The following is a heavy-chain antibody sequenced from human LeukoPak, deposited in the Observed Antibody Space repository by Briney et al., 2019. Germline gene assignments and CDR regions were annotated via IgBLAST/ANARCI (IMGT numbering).Heavy chain of an antibody. D-gene: IGHD3-22*01. CDR2: IFYSGST. V-gene: IGHV4-39*02. J-gene: IGHJ4*02. CDR1: GGSISSSASY. Sequence: SETLSLTCAVSGGSISSSASYWGWIRQPPGKGLEWIGRIFYSGSTYYNPSLKSRVTISVHTSNIQFSLRLSSVTAADTAMYYCARDYDNSDDKGGFDYWGQGTLVTVSS. CDR3: ARDYDNSDDKGGFDY.